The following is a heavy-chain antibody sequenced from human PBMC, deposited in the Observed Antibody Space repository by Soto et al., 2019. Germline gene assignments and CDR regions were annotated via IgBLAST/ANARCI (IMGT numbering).Heavy chain of an antibody. CDR1: GGSFSGYY. CDR3: ARCPRVPAVGGRDDAYIDV. V-gene: IGHV4-34*01. J-gene: IGHJ6*03. CDR2: INHSGST. D-gene: IGHD2-2*01. Sequence: QVQLQQWGAGLLKPSETLSLTCAFYGGSFSGYYWSWIRQPPGKGLEWIGEINHSGSTNYSPSINSRVTISIDTSKNQFSLKLTSVTAADTAVYYCARCPRVPAVGGRDDAYIDVWGKGTTVTVSS.